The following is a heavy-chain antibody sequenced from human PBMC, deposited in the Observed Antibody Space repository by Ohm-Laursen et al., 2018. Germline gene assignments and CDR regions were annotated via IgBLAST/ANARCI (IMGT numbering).Heavy chain of an antibody. CDR3: ARRIPLYGMDV. Sequence: SLRLSCSASGFTFSDYYMSWIRQAPGKGLEWVSYISSSDSTMYYADSVKGRFTISRDNAKNSLFLQMNSLRADDTAIYYCARRIPLYGMDVWGQGTTVTVSS. CDR2: ISSSDSTM. V-gene: IGHV3-11*01. J-gene: IGHJ6*02. D-gene: IGHD2-2*02. CDR1: GFTFSDYY.